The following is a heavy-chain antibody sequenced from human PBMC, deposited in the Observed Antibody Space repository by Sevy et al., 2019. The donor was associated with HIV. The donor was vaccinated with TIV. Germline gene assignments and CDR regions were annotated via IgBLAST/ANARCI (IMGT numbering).Heavy chain of an antibody. J-gene: IGHJ4*02. CDR1: GFTFSSYA. D-gene: IGHD4-17*01. CDR3: AKGGGYRDYSDY. Sequence: GGSLRLSCAASGFTFSSYAVSWVRQAPGKGLEWVSAISGSGGSTYYADSVKGRFTISRDNSKNTLYLQMNSLRAEDTAVYYCAKGGGYRDYSDYWGQGTLVTVSS. CDR2: ISGSGGST. V-gene: IGHV3-23*01.